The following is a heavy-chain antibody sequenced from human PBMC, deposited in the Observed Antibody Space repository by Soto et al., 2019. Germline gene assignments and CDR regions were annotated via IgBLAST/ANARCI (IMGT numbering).Heavy chain of an antibody. Sequence: PVGSIRHPYAAAWVTFSGDGMHWVRKDPGKGLVWVSRINTDGTDTSYADSVKGRFTISRDNAKNTLYLQMNSLRAEDTAIYYCTRDRPGPQNYFAYWGPGNMVTVSS. J-gene: IGHJ4*02. CDR3: TRDRPGPQNYFAY. D-gene: IGHD6-6*01. CDR2: INTDGTDT. CDR1: WVTFSGDG. V-gene: IGHV3-74*01.